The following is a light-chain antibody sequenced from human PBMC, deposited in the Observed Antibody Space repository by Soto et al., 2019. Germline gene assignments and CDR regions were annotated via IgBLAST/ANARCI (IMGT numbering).Light chain of an antibody. J-gene: IGKJ2*01. Sequence: EIVLTQSPDTLSLSPGDTATLSCRASQSVASYLAWYQQKPGQPPRLLIYHASNRATGIHARCSGSRAGTQFTLTISCLEPEDFAVYYCQHRADWPRGSFGQGTKLEI. CDR1: QSVASY. CDR3: QHRADWPRGS. V-gene: IGKV3-11*01. CDR2: HAS.